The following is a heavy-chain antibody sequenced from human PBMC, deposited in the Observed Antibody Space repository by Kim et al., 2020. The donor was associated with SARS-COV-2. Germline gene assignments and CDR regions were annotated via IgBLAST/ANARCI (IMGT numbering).Heavy chain of an antibody. V-gene: IGHV3-53*01. CDR3: ARDQGFGELYDWYFDL. D-gene: IGHD3-10*01. Sequence: GGSLRLSCAASGFTVSSNYMSWVRQAPGKGLEWVSVIYSGGSTYYADSVKGRFTISRDNSKNTMYLQMNSLRAEDTAVYYCARDQGFGELYDWYFDLWGRGTLVTVSS. CDR1: GFTVSSNY. J-gene: IGHJ2*01. CDR2: IYSGGST.